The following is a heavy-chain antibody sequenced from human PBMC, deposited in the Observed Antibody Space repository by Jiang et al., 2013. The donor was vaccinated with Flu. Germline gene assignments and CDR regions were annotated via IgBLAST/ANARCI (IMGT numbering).Heavy chain of an antibody. V-gene: IGHV5-10-1*01. CDR3: ARLPLSIAAPINWFDP. CDR2: IDPSDSYT. D-gene: IGHD6-6*01. Sequence: GAEVKKPGESLRISCKGSGYSFTSYWISWVRQMPGKGLEWMGRIDPSDSYTNYSPSFQGHVTISADKSISTAYLQWSSLKASDTAMYYCARLPLSIAAPINWFDPLGPGNPGHRSPQ. CDR1: GYSFTSYW. J-gene: IGHJ5*02.